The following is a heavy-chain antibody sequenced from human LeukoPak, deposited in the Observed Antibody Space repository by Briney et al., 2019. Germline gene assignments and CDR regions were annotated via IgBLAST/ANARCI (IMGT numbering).Heavy chain of an antibody. J-gene: IGHJ3*02. CDR3: AKVRDTAMVTDAFDI. D-gene: IGHD5-18*01. Sequence: GGSLRLSCAASGFTFSDYYMSWIRQAPGKGLEWVSYISGSGSTIYYADSVKGRFTISRDNSKNTLYLQMNSLRAEDTAVYYCAKVRDTAMVTDAFDIWGQGTMVTVSS. CDR1: GFTFSDYY. CDR2: ISGSGSTI. V-gene: IGHV3-11*01.